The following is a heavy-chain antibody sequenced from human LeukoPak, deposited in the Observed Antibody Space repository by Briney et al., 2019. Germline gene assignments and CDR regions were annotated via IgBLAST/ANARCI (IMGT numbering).Heavy chain of an antibody. V-gene: IGHV4-38-2*02. CDR2: SGST. CDR1: GYSISSGYY. J-gene: IGHJ5*02. CDR3: AREDSTWFDP. Sequence: SGTLSLTCTVSGYSISSGYYWGWIRQPPGKGLEWIGSGSTYYNPSLKSRVTISVDTSKNQFSLKLSSVTAADTAVYYCAREDSTWFDPWGQGTLVTVSS. D-gene: IGHD4-11*01.